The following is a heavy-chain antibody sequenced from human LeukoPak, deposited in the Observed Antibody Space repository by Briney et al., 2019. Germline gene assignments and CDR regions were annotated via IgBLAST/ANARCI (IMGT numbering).Heavy chain of an antibody. D-gene: IGHD1-1*01. CDR3: ARGQTSRTTGTTSVDY. V-gene: IGHV1-46*01. Sequence: ASVKVSCRASGYTFTSYYMHWVRQAPGQGLEWMGITNPSGGSTSYAQKFQGRVTMTRDTSTSTVYMELSSLRSEDTAVYYCARGQTSRTTGTTSVDYWGQGTLVTVSS. CDR1: GYTFTSYY. CDR2: TNPSGGST. J-gene: IGHJ4*02.